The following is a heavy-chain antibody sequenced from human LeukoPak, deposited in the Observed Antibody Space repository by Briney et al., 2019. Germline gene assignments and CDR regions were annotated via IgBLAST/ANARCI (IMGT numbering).Heavy chain of an antibody. V-gene: IGHV1-69*04. CDR2: LIPMGGVA. CDR3: ARVQAVGVPVAIDAYYSYGMDV. Sequence: VASVKVSCKASGSTFSRNSISWVRQVPGQGLEWMGRLIPMGGVAAYAQKFQGRITIPEARSTNPAFMELSSLRSEDTAVYYCARVQAVGVPVAIDAYYSYGMDVWGQGTAVTVSS. D-gene: IGHD2-2*02. CDR1: GSTFSRNS. J-gene: IGHJ6*02.